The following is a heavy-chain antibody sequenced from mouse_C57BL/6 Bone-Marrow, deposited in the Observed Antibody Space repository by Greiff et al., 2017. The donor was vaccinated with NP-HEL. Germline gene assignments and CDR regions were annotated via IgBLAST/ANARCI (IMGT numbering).Heavy chain of an antibody. CDR3: ARHEGDYVWFAY. V-gene: IGHV1-62-2*01. CDR2: FYPGSGSI. J-gene: IGHJ3*01. CDR1: GYTFTEYT. Sequence: QVHVKQSGAELVKPGASVKLSCKASGYTFTEYTIHWVKQRSGQGLEWIGWFYPGSGSIKYNEKFKDKATLTADKSSSTVYMELSRLTSEDSAVYFCARHEGDYVWFAYWGQGTLVTVSA. D-gene: IGHD2-4*01.